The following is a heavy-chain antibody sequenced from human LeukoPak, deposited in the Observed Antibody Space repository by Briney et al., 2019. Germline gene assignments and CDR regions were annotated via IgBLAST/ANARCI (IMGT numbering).Heavy chain of an antibody. CDR1: GFTFTTYN. Sequence: GGSLRLSCAASGFTFTTYNMNWVRQAPGKGLEWVAVISYDGSNKYYADSVKGRFTISRDNSKNTLYLQMNSLRAEDTAVYYCAKGVSGSPFDYWGQGTLVTVSS. CDR2: ISYDGSNK. CDR3: AKGVSGSPFDY. J-gene: IGHJ4*02. V-gene: IGHV3-30*18. D-gene: IGHD1-26*01.